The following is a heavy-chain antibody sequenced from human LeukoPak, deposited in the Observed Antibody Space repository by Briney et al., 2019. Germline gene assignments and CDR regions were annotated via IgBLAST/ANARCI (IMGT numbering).Heavy chain of an antibody. V-gene: IGHV1-2*02. CDR2: INPNSGGT. J-gene: IGHJ4*02. Sequence: ASVKVSCKASGYTFNGYYMHWVRQAPGQGLEWMGWINPNSGGTNYAQKFQGRVTMTRDRSISTAYMELSRLRSDDTAVYHCARDREWELLCYFDYWGQGTLVTVSS. D-gene: IGHD1-26*01. CDR1: GYTFNGYY. CDR3: ARDREWELLCYFDY.